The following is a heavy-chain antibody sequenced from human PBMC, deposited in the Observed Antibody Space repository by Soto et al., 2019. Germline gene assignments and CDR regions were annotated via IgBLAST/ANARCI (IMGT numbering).Heavy chain of an antibody. D-gene: IGHD6-6*01. Sequence: QVPLVQSGAEVRRPGASVRVSCKASGYTFTAYDINWVRQATGQELEWMGWVSPHSASTGFAQKFRGRITMTTNTTITTAYMELTSLRPDDSAVYFCARGGYSSSWEFDFWGPGTLVTVSP. CDR2: VSPHSAST. V-gene: IGHV1-8*01. CDR3: ARGGYSSSWEFDF. CDR1: GYTFTAYD. J-gene: IGHJ4*02.